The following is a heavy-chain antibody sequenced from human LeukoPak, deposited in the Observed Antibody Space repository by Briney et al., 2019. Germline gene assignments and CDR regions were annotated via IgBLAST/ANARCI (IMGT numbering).Heavy chain of an antibody. CDR2: MNTNTGNP. Sequence: ASVKVFCKASGYTFTNYAMNWVRQAPGQGLEWMGWMNTNTGNPTYAQGFTGRFVFSLDTSVSTAYLQISSLETEDTAVYYCAVLSYDSSGYYYPFDYWGQGTLVTVSS. D-gene: IGHD3-22*01. CDR1: GYTFTNYA. V-gene: IGHV7-4-1*02. J-gene: IGHJ4*02. CDR3: AVLSYDSSGYYYPFDY.